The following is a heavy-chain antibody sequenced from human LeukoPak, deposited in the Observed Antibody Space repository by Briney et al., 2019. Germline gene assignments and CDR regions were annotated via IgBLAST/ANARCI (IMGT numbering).Heavy chain of an antibody. Sequence: GASVTVSCKASGYTFTGYYIHWVRQAPGQGLEWMGWIYPYSGDTNYAQNFQGRVTMTRDTSISTAYMELSSLKSDDTAVYYCARRVDSYWFFDYWGQGTLVTVSS. CDR2: IYPYSGDT. V-gene: IGHV1-2*02. D-gene: IGHD1-26*01. CDR3: ARRVDSYWFFDY. J-gene: IGHJ4*02. CDR1: GYTFTGYY.